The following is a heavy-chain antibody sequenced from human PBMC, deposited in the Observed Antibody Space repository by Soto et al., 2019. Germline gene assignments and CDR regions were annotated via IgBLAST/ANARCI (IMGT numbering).Heavy chain of an antibody. CDR3: AHHSYAPNWFDP. J-gene: IGHJ5*02. V-gene: IGHV2-5*02. Sequence: QITLKESGPTLVKPTQTLTLTCTFSGFSLSTSGVGVGWIRQPPGKALEWLALIYWDGDKRYSPSLKSRLTITKDTSKNQVVPTMTNMDPVDTATYYCAHHSYAPNWFDPWGQGTLVTVSS. CDR2: IYWDGDK. CDR1: GFSLSTSGVG. D-gene: IGHD3-16*01.